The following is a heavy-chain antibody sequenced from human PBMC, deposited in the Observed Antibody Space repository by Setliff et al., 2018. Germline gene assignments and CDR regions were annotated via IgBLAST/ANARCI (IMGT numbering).Heavy chain of an antibody. Sequence: NLSLTCAAYGGTFSDYYWTWIRQPPGKGLEWIGEINHRGSTNYNPSLKSRVTISIDTSKDQFSLKLISMSAADTAVYYCARGRNIAARLLDSWGQGTLVTVSS. CDR1: GGTFSDYY. V-gene: IGHV4-34*01. J-gene: IGHJ4*02. D-gene: IGHD6-6*01. CDR2: INHRGST. CDR3: ARGRNIAARLLDS.